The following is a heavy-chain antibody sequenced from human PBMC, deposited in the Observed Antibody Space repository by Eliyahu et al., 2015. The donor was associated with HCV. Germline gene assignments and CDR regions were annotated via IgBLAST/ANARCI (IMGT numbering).Heavy chain of an antibody. D-gene: IGHD1-26*01. CDR2: IKQDGSEK. V-gene: IGHV3-7*01. CDR1: GFTFSSYW. CDR3: ARDDSVGPQDY. J-gene: IGHJ4*02. Sequence: EVQLVESGGGLVQPGGSLRLSCAASGFTFSSYWMSWVRQAPGKGLGWVANIKQDGSEKYYVDSVKGRFTISRDNAKNSLYLQMNSLRAEDTAVYYCARDDSVGPQDYWGQGTLVTVSS.